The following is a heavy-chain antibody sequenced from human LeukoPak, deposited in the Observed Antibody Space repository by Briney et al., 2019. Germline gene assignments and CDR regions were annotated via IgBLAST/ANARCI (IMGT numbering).Heavy chain of an antibody. D-gene: IGHD5-24*01. V-gene: IGHV4-59*08. Sequence: SETLSLTCTVSGGSIRSHYWSWIRQPPGKGLEWIAYVYYTGSTNYNPSLKSRVTMSVDTSKNQFSLKLTSVTAADTAVYYCARHFGDAYRRSFDFWGQGTLVTVSS. CDR2: VYYTGST. CDR3: ARHFGDAYRRSFDF. J-gene: IGHJ4*02. CDR1: GGSIRSHY.